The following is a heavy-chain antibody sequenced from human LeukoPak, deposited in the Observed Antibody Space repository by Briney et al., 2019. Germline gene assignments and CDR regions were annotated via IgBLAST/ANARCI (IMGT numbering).Heavy chain of an antibody. CDR1: AGSISTYY. CDR2: IYDSGST. J-gene: IGHJ4*02. D-gene: IGHD2-2*01. Sequence: SETLSLTCTVYAGSISTYYWSWLRQPPGKGLEWNGYIYDSGSTTYNPSLKSRVTISEDTSKRQFSLNLRSVTAADTAVYYCARVVGRYCSSTSCYIDYWGQGTLVTVSS. CDR3: ARVVGRYCSSTSCYIDY. V-gene: IGHV4-59*01.